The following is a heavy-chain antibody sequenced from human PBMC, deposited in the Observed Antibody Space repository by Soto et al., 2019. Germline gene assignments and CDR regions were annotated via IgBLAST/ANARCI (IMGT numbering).Heavy chain of an antibody. V-gene: IGHV3-64*01. J-gene: IGHJ6*03. CDR1: GFTFSDYG. CDR2: ISNNGGST. Sequence: EMQLVDSGGALVHPGESLRLSCAASGFTFSDYGMHWVRQAPGKGLEYVSGISNNGGSTYYVKSVDGRIVVSRDNSKNTMYLQMGSLRPEDMAVYYCASSARFDLLHYHSYFMDVWGKGTTVTVSS. CDR3: ASSARFDLLHYHSYFMDV. D-gene: IGHD3-9*01.